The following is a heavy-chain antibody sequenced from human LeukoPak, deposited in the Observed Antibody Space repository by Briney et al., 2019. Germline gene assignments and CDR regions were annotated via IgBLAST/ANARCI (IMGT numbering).Heavy chain of an antibody. D-gene: IGHD3-22*01. Sequence: GGSLRLSCAASGFRFSDYWMTWVRQAPGKGLECVANIKTDGSAKYYPDSVRGRFTVSRDNAKNSLYIQVNNMRVEDTAIYYCTKDFNHDSSGWGQGTLVTVSS. CDR3: TKDFNHDSSG. CDR1: GFRFSDYW. J-gene: IGHJ4*02. CDR2: IKTDGSAK. V-gene: IGHV3-7*01.